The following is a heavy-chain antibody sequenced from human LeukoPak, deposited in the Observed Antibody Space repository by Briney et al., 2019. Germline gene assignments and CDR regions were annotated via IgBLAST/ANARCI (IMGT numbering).Heavy chain of an antibody. Sequence: PSETLSLTCTASGGSISSYYWSWIRQPPGKGLEWIGYIYYSGSTNYNPSLKSRVTISVDTSKNQFSLKLSSVTAADMAVYYCARSKRITMVRGPFDYWGQGTLVTVSS. D-gene: IGHD3-10*01. V-gene: IGHV4-59*12. J-gene: IGHJ4*02. CDR1: GGSISSYY. CDR3: ARSKRITMVRGPFDY. CDR2: IYYSGST.